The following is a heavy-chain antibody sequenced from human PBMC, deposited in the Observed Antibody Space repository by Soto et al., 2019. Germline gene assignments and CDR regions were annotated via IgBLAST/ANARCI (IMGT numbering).Heavy chain of an antibody. J-gene: IGHJ4*01. CDR3: ASLWNFFDF. V-gene: IGHV4-59*01. Sequence: SETLSLTCTVSGASISSYYCSWIRQPPVKGLEWIGYMYFNESPKYNPSLKSRVTMSVDTTKNQFSLKLRSVTAADTAVYYCASLWNFFDFRGHGXLVNVSS. CDR2: MYFNESP. D-gene: IGHD3-10*01. CDR1: GASISSYY.